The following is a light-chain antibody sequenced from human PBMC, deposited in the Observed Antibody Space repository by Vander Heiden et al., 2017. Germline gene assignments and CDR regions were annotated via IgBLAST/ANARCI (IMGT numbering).Light chain of an antibody. CDR1: QSISSY. CDR2: DAS. Sequence: ELVSTQSPSTLSSSPGERATLSCRASQSISSYLTWYQQKPGQAPRLLIYDASSWASGIPARFSGSGSGTDFTLTISSLEPEDFAVYYCQQRCNRPLTFGGGTKVEIK. V-gene: IGKV3-11*01. J-gene: IGKJ4*01. CDR3: QQRCNRPLT.